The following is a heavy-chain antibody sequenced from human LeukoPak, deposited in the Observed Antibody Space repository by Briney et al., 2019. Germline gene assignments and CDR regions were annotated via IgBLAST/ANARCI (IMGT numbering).Heavy chain of an antibody. CDR3: ARHVWLQPFDY. Sequence: PSETLSLTCSVSGGSMNSYYWSWIRQSPGKGLEWIGYIYCSGSTNYNPSLKSLVTISVDTSKNQFSLKLSSVTAADTAVYYCARHVWLQPFDYWGQGTLVTVSS. V-gene: IGHV4-59*08. J-gene: IGHJ4*02. CDR1: GGSMNSYY. D-gene: IGHD3-9*01. CDR2: IYCSGST.